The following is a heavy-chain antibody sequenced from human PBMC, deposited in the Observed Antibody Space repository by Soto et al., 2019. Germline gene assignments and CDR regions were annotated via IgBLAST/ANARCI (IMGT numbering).Heavy chain of an antibody. Sequence: SVKVSCKASGGTFSSYAISWVRQAPGQGLEWMGGIIPIFGTANYAQKFQGRVTITADESTSTAYMELSSLRSEDTAVYYCARRSGRTYNWNYHFDYWGQGTLVTVSS. J-gene: IGHJ4*02. D-gene: IGHD1-7*01. CDR2: IIPIFGTA. CDR1: GGTFSSYA. V-gene: IGHV1-69*13. CDR3: ARRSGRTYNWNYHFDY.